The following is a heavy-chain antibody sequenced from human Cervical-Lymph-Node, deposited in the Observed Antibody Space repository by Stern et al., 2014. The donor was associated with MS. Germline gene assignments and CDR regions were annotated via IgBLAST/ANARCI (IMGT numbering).Heavy chain of an antibody. D-gene: IGHD3-10*01. CDR3: STDGVVRGVIA. J-gene: IGHJ5*02. Sequence: EVHLVESGGGLVKPGGSLRLSCSASGFTFRKVWMNWVRQAPGKGLEWVGHIRNNADGGTADYAAPVKGRFTISRDDSKATLHLQMDSLKTEDTAVYYCSTDGVVRGVIAWGQGTLVTVSS. CDR2: IRNNADGGTA. CDR1: GFTFRKVW. V-gene: IGHV3-15*01.